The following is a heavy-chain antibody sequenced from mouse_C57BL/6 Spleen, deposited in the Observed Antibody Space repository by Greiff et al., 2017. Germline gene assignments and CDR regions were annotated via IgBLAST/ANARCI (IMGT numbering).Heavy chain of an antibody. D-gene: IGHD1-1*02. V-gene: IGHV1-15*01. Sequence: QVQLQQSGAELVRPGASVTLSCKASGYTFTDYEMHWVKQTPVHGLEWIGALDPETGGTAYNQKFKGKAILTADKSSSTAYMELRSLTSEDSAVYYCTRYGPYFDYWGQGTTLTVSS. CDR3: TRYGPYFDY. J-gene: IGHJ2*01. CDR1: GYTFTDYE. CDR2: LDPETGGT.